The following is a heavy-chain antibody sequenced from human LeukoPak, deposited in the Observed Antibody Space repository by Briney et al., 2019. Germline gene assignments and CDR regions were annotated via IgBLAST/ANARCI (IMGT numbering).Heavy chain of an antibody. CDR3: ARDSDVVPAYYFDY. D-gene: IGHD2-2*01. J-gene: IGHJ4*02. Sequence: KSGGSLRLSCAASGFTFSDYYMSWIRQAPGKWLEWVSYISSSGSTIYYADSVKGRFTISRDNAENSLYLQMNSLRAEDTAVYYCARDSDVVPAYYFDYWGQGTLVTVSS. CDR1: GFTFSDYY. CDR2: ISSSGSTI. V-gene: IGHV3-11*04.